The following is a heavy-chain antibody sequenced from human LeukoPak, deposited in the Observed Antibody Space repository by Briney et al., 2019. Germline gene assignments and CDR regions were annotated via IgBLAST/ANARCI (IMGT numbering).Heavy chain of an antibody. J-gene: IGHJ4*02. CDR1: GGSINIYY. D-gene: IGHD6-19*01. CDR2: IYYSGST. Sequence: SETLSLTCTVSGGSINIYYWSWIRQPPGKGLEWIGYIYYSGSTNYNPSLQSRVTISVDTSKNQFSLKLSSVTAADTAVYYCARATYSSGWGTSDYWGQGTLVTVSS. CDR3: ARATYSSGWGTSDY. V-gene: IGHV4-59*01.